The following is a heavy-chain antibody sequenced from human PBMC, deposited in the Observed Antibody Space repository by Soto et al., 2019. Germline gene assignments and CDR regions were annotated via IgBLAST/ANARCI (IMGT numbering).Heavy chain of an antibody. D-gene: IGHD3-3*01. CDR1: GFTFSSYG. CDR3: AKPSRRVEANDAFDL. CDR2: ISSDGSNT. J-gene: IGHJ3*01. Sequence: QVQLVESGGGVVQPGKSLTLSCAASGFTFSSYGMDWVRQAPGKGLEWVALISSDGSNTYYADSVKGRFTVSRDNSKNTLYLHMNSLRAGDTGVYYCAKPSRRVEANDAFDLWGQGTLVTVST. V-gene: IGHV3-30*18.